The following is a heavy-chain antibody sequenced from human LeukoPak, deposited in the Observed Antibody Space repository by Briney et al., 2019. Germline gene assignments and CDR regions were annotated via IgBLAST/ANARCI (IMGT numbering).Heavy chain of an antibody. CDR3: ARVPGIAAAGTYYYYGMDV. CDR2: ISYDGSNK. CDR1: GFTFSSYA. D-gene: IGHD6-13*01. V-gene: IGHV3-30*04. Sequence: PGGSLRLSCAASGFTFSSYAMHWVRQAPGKGLEWVAVISYDGSNKYYADSVKGRFTISRDNSKNTLYLQMNSLRAEDTAVYYCARVPGIAAAGTYYYYGMDVWGQGTTATVSS. J-gene: IGHJ6*02.